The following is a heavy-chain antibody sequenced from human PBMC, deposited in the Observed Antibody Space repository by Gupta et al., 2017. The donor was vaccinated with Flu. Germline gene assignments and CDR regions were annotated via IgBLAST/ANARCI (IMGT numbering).Heavy chain of an antibody. CDR2: ISAYNGNT. CDR1: GYTFNTYG. J-gene: IGHJ4*02. D-gene: IGHD2-2*01. V-gene: IGHV1-18*01. CDR3: ARLGGDYCSSTWCHRKLDF. Sequence: QVQLVQSGAEVRKPGASVKVSCKASGYTFNTYGIGWVRQAPGQGLEWMGWISAYNGNTEYAQMLQGRVTMTTDMSTTTAYMEMRSLRSDDTAVYYCARLGGDYCSSTWCHRKLDFWGQGTLVTVSS.